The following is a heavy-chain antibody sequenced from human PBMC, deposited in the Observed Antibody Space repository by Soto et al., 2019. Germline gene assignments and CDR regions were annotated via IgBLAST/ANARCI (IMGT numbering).Heavy chain of an antibody. D-gene: IGHD3-3*01. CDR1: GYSFTSYW. V-gene: IGHV5-51*01. Sequence: GESLKISCKGSGYSFTSYWIGWVRQMPGKGLEWMGIIYPGDSDTRYSPSFQGQVTISADKSISTAYLQWSSLKASDTAMYYCARLQSQNTIFGVVIIGGGWFDPWGQGTLVTVSS. CDR3: ARLQSQNTIFGVVIIGGGWFDP. J-gene: IGHJ5*02. CDR2: IYPGDSDT.